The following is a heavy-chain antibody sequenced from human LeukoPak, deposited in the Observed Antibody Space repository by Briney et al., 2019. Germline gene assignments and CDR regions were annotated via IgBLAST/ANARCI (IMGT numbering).Heavy chain of an antibody. CDR3: ARDRDTTNWFDP. V-gene: IGHV3-74*01. D-gene: IGHD1-1*01. J-gene: IGHJ5*02. CDR2: INSDGSGT. Sequence: GGSLRLSCAASGFTFSRYWMHWVRQAPGKGLVWVSHINSDGSGTNYADSVKGRFTISRDNAKNTLYLQMNSLRAEDTAVYYCARDRDTTNWFDPWGQGTLVTVSS. CDR1: GFTFSRYW.